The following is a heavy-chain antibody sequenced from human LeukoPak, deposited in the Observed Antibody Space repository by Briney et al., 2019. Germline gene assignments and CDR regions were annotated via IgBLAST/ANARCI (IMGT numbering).Heavy chain of an antibody. Sequence: GGSLRLSCVASGFTFSNYWMTWVRQAPGKGLEWGANIKEDGSEKNYADSVKGRFTISRDNAKNSLYLQMNSLRGEDTAVYYCARARYSDFWGQGTLVTVSS. J-gene: IGHJ4*02. CDR2: IKEDGSEK. V-gene: IGHV3-7*01. CDR1: GFTFSNYW. CDR3: ARARYSDF.